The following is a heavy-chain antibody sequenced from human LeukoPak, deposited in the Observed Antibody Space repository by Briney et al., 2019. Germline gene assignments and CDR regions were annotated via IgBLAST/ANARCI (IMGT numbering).Heavy chain of an antibody. D-gene: IGHD6-13*01. J-gene: IGHJ5*02. CDR3: ARASIAAAGWWFDP. CDR1: GGTFSSYA. CDR2: IIPILGIA. V-gene: IGHV1-69*04. Sequence: ASVKVSCKASGGTFSSYAISWVRQAPGQGLEWMGRIIPILGIANYAQKFQGRVTITADKSTSTAYMELSSLRSEDTAVYYCARASIAAAGWWFDPWGQGTLVTVS.